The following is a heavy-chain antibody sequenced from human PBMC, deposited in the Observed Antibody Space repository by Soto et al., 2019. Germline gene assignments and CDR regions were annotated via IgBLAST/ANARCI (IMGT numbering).Heavy chain of an antibody. V-gene: IGHV5-51*01. D-gene: IGHD1-26*01. Sequence: GESLKISCKGSGYSFTSYWIGWVRQMPGKGLEWMGIIYPGGSDTRYSPSFQGQVTISADKSISTAYLQWSSLKASDTAMYYCARPIVGASSGYYYGMDVWGQGTTVTVSS. CDR2: IYPGGSDT. CDR1: GYSFTSYW. CDR3: ARPIVGASSGYYYGMDV. J-gene: IGHJ6*02.